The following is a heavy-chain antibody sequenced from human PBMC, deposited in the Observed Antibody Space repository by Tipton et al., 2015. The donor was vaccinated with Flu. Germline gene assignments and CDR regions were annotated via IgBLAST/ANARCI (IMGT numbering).Heavy chain of an antibody. CDR3: ARVGGPGLVGAINFDY. V-gene: IGHV3-20*04. CDR1: GFNFEEYG. Sequence: SLRLSCAASGFNFEEYGMSWVRQAPGKGLEWVSAINGKGGYTGYADSVKGRFTISRDNGKNSLYLQINSLGAEDTAFYYCARVGGPGLVGAINFDYWGQGTLVTVSS. CDR2: INGKGGYT. D-gene: IGHD1-26*01. J-gene: IGHJ4*02.